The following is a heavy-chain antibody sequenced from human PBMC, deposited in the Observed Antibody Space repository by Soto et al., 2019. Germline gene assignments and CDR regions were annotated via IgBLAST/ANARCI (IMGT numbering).Heavy chain of an antibody. J-gene: IGHJ4*02. D-gene: IGHD5-18*01. Sequence: SAPPLEYPERALTLPGAFSGFSFSSTDVVVGWVRQPPGNSLECVGLVYWNEEKGYSPYLKTRLTITKDAAKNHVGLTMINIDPVYTVKYYCGHSVYTAAWPAHWAQGTEVTV. CDR2: VYWNEEK. V-gene: IGHV2-5*01. CDR3: GHSVYTAAWPAH. CDR1: GFSFSSTDVV.